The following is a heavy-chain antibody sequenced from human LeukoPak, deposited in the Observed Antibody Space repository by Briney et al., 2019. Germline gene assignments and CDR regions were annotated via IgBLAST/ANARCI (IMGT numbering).Heavy chain of an antibody. J-gene: IGHJ4*02. D-gene: IGHD1-1*01. CDR2: INYSGSDI. CDR1: GFTFNTYT. CDR3: ARDDGFTGTPIFDY. Sequence: PGGSLRLSCAASGFTFNTYTVNWGRQAPGEGLVWVSSINYSGSDIYYAHSLRGRFTVSRDNAKNSLYLQMNSLRAEDTAIYVCARDDGFTGTPIFDYWGQGTLVTVSS. V-gene: IGHV3-21*01.